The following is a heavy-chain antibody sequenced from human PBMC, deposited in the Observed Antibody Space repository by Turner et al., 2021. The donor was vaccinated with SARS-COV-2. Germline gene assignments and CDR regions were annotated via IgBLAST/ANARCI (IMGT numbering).Heavy chain of an antibody. Sequence: QVQLVESGGGVVQPGRSLRLSCAASGFTFSSYGMHWVRQAPGKGLEWVAVISYDGSNKYYADSVKGRFTISRDNSKNTLYLQMNSLRAEDTAVYYCVKAETYSSGWSGGRSYYYYYMDVWGKGTTVTVSS. CDR1: GFTFSSYG. D-gene: IGHD6-19*01. CDR2: ISYDGSNK. V-gene: IGHV3-30*18. CDR3: VKAETYSSGWSGGRSYYYYYMDV. J-gene: IGHJ6*03.